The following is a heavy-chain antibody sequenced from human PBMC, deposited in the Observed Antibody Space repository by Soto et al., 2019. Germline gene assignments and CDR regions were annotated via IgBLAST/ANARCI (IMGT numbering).Heavy chain of an antibody. V-gene: IGHV1-3*01. Sequence: VASVKVSCKASGYTFTIYAMHWVRQAPGQRLEWMGWINAGNGNTKYSQKFQGRVTITRDTSASTAYMELNSLRADDTAVYYCARDRDSSGYHEYWGQGTLVTVSS. J-gene: IGHJ4*02. CDR3: ARDRDSSGYHEY. D-gene: IGHD3-22*01. CDR1: GYTFTIYA. CDR2: INAGNGNT.